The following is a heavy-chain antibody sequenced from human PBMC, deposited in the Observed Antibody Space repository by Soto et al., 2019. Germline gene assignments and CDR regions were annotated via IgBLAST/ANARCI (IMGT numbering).Heavy chain of an antibody. CDR2: ISWNSGSI. V-gene: IGHV3-9*01. Sequence: EVQLVESGGGLVQPGRSLRLSCAASGFTFDDYAMHWVRQAPGKGLEWVSGISWNSGSIGYADSVKGRFTISRDNAKNSLYLQMNSLTAEDTALDYCAKDRGLVRSFDFDYWGQGTLVTVSS. CDR3: AKDRGLVRSFDFDY. D-gene: IGHD6-19*01. CDR1: GFTFDDYA. J-gene: IGHJ4*02.